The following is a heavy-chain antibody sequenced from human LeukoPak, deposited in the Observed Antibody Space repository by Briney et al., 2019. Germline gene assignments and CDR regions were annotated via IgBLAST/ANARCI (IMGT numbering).Heavy chain of an antibody. CDR3: ARLYNGRCSP. V-gene: IGHV4-39*01. D-gene: IGHD5-24*01. CDR1: GDSIRGSAYF. J-gene: IGHJ4*02. CDR2: IYYGGST. Sequence: SETLSLTCSVSGDSIRGSAYFWGWIRQPPEKGLEWIGNIYYGGSTTYNPSLKSRLTMSVDTSKNQFSLTLTSVTAADTAVYYCARLYNGRCSPWGQGVLVVASS.